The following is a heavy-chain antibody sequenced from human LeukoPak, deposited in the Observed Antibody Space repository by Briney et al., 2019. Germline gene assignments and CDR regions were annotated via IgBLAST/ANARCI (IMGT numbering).Heavy chain of an antibody. CDR3: TCHDYGDHRAY. V-gene: IGHV3-53*01. J-gene: IGHJ4*02. D-gene: IGHD4/OR15-4a*01. Sequence: GGSLRLSCAASGFTVSSNYMSWVRQAPGKGLEWVSVIYSGGSTYYADSVKGRFTISRDDSKSMLYLQMNSLETEDTAVYFCTCHDYGDHRAYWGQGTLVTVSS. CDR2: IYSGGST. CDR1: GFTVSSNY.